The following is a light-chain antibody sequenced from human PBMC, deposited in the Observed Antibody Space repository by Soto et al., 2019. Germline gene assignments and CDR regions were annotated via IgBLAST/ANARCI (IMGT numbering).Light chain of an antibody. J-gene: IGKJ4*01. Sequence: TVMTQSPDSLALSLGERATISCKSSQSVLSSASKRNCLAWYQHKPGQSPKLLISWASTRESGVPDRFSGSGSGTEFTLTISSLQAEDVAVYFCQQYYTTPLTFGGGTKVEIK. V-gene: IGKV4-1*01. CDR3: QQYYTTPLT. CDR2: WAS. CDR1: QSVLSSASKRNC.